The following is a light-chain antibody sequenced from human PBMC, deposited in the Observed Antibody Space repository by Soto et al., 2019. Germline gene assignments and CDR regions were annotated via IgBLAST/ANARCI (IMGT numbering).Light chain of an antibody. CDR2: GAS. CDR1: QSVSSSY. Sequence: EIVLTQSPGTLSLSPGEGATLSCRASQSVSSSYIAWYQQRPGQTPSLLIYGASTRATGIPDRFSGSGSGTHFTLTISRLEPGDFAVYFCQQYGGFPITFGQGTRLEIK. CDR3: QQYGGFPIT. J-gene: IGKJ5*01. V-gene: IGKV3-20*01.